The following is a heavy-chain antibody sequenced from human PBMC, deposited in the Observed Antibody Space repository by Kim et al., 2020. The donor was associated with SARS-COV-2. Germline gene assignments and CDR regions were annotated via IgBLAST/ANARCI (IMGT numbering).Heavy chain of an antibody. D-gene: IGHD3-10*01. J-gene: IGHJ6*02. Sequence: GGSLRLSCAASGFTFSSYAMSWVRQAPGKGLEWVSAISGSGGSTYYADSVKGRFTISRDNSKNTLYLQMNSLRAEDTAVYYCAKAVVRGVVPYGMDVWGQGTTVTVSS. V-gene: IGHV3-23*01. CDR3: AKAVVRGVVPYGMDV. CDR1: GFTFSSYA. CDR2: ISGSGGST.